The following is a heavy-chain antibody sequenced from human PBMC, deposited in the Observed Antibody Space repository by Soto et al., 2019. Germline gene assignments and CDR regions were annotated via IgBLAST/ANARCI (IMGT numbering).Heavy chain of an antibody. CDR2: IDWDDDK. CDR3: ARILRVADLDSYYYGMDV. Sequence: SGPTLVNPTQTLTLTCNFSGFSLTTTGMCVSWIRQAPGKALEWLARIDWDDDKDYNTSLRTRLTISKDTSKNQVVLTMTNMDPVDTATYYCARILRVADLDSYYYGMDVWGQGTTVTVSS. V-gene: IGHV2-70*11. CDR1: GFSLTTTGMC. D-gene: IGHD6-19*01. J-gene: IGHJ6*02.